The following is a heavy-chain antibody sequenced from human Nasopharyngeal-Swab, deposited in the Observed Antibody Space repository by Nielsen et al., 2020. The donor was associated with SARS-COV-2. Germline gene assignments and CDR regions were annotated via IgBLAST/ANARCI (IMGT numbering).Heavy chain of an antibody. CDR3: ARSSRDWPPKRGALYI. CDR1: GASISTYY. Sequence: SETLSLTCTVSGASISTYYWSWIRQSPGTGLESIGCISYSGNPNYNPSLQSRVTISVDTSKNHLSLKLSSVTAADSAVYYCARSSRDWPPKRGALYIWGQGTVVTVSS. J-gene: IGHJ3*02. V-gene: IGHV4-59*01. D-gene: IGHD2-21*02. CDR2: ISYSGNP.